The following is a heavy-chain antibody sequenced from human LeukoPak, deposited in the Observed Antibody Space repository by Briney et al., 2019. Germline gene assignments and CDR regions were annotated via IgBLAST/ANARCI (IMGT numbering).Heavy chain of an antibody. CDR2: ISGGGGST. V-gene: IGHV3-23*01. CDR1: GFTFSSYA. D-gene: IGHD3-3*01. CDR3: AKDSTTSGSYYGMDV. J-gene: IGHJ6*02. Sequence: PGGSLILSCAASGFTFSSYAMSWVRQAPGKGLEWVSAISGGGGSTYYTDSVKGRFTISRDNSKNTLYLQMNSLRAEDTAVYYCAKDSTTSGSYYGMDVWGQGTTVTVSS.